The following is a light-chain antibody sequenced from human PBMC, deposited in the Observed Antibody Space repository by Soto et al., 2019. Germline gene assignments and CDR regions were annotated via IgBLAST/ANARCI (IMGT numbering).Light chain of an antibody. V-gene: IGKV1-5*01. J-gene: IGKJ2*01. CDR1: QSITYW. CDR2: DVF. CDR3: KNYHSFSFL. Sequence: DIQMTQSPSSLSASVGDRVTITCRASQSITYWLAWYQQKPGRAPKLLIYDVFNLQSGVPSRFSGSGSGTEFTLTFSSLQPDVSAIYYCKNYHSFSFLFGRGPKLEIK.